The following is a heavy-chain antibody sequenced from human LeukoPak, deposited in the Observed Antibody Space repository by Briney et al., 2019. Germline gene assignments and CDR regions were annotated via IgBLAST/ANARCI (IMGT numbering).Heavy chain of an antibody. CDR2: IQYDGSIE. CDR1: GFTFSSYG. Sequence: GGSLRLSCTASGFTFSSYGMHWVRQAPGRGLEWVAAIQYDGSIEYYADSVKGRFTISRDQSKDTLFLQVNSLRAEDTAVYYCASLAVAGLSEGYWGQGTLVIVSS. D-gene: IGHD6-19*01. J-gene: IGHJ4*02. CDR3: ASLAVAGLSEGY. V-gene: IGHV3-33*01.